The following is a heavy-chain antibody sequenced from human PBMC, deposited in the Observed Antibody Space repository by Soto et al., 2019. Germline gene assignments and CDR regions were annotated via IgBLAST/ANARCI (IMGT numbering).Heavy chain of an antibody. V-gene: IGHV3-15*01. CDR2: IKSKADGGAR. CDR3: VEGWNDF. D-gene: IGHD1-1*01. CDR1: GFMFSSAW. Sequence: EVQMVQSGGDLVKPGGSLRLSCVTSGFMFSSAWMSWVRQAPGKGLEWVARIKSKADGGARDYAAPVKGRFTISRDDSKNTVYLQMNSLRGEDTAVYYCVEGWNDFWGQGTLVTVSS. J-gene: IGHJ4*02.